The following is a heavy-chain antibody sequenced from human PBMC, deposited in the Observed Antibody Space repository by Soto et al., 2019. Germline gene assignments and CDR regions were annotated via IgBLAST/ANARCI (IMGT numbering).Heavy chain of an antibody. D-gene: IGHD6-13*01. J-gene: IGHJ6*02. V-gene: IGHV3-43*01. CDR3: AKEQLAAAGTGGLYYYYGMDL. CDR2: ISWDGGST. CDR1: GFTFDDYT. Sequence: GGSLRLSCAASGFTFDDYTMHWVRQAPGKGLEWVSLISWDGGSTYYADSVKGRFTISRDNSKNSLYLQMNSLRTEDTALYYCAKEQLAAAGTGGLYYYYGMDLWGQGTTVTVSS.